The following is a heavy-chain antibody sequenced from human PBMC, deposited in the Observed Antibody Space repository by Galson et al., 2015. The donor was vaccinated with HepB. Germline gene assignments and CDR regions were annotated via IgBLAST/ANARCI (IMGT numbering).Heavy chain of an antibody. D-gene: IGHD3-3*01. CDR3: AKETGKWSGYYMTYYFGMDV. CDR2: ISYDGSNK. J-gene: IGHJ6*02. CDR1: GFTFDNYG. V-gene: IGHV3-30*18. Sequence: SLRLSCAASGFTFDNYGIHWVRQAPGKGLEWVAGISYDGSNKYYGDSVRGRFTISRDTSKNTVNSQMNSLRAEDTAVYFCAKETGKWSGYYMTYYFGMDVWGQGTTVTVSS.